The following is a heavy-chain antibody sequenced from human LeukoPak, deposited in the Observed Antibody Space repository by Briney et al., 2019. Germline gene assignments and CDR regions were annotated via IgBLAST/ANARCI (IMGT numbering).Heavy chain of an antibody. CDR3: ARDASGGSRWYFDL. D-gene: IGHD2-15*01. CDR2: VSYLGNDK. Sequence: GGSLRLSCAASGFTFNKYAMHWVRQAPGKGLEWVAVVSYLGNDKFYADSVKGRFTISRDNAKNSLYLQMNSLRAEDTAVYYCARDASGGSRWYFDLWGRGTLVTVSS. J-gene: IGHJ2*01. V-gene: IGHV3-30-3*01. CDR1: GFTFNKYA.